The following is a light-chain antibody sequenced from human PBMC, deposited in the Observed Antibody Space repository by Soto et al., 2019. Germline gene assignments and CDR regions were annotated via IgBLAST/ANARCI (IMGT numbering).Light chain of an antibody. CDR3: CSYTSSSTDV. CDR1: SSDVGGYNY. Sequence: QSALTQPASVSGSPGQSITISCTGTSSDVGGYNYVSWYQQHPGKAPKLMIYDVTNRPSGVSYRFSGSKSGNTASLTISGLQAEDEADYYCCSYTSSSTDVFGTGTKLTVL. J-gene: IGLJ1*01. V-gene: IGLV2-14*01. CDR2: DVT.